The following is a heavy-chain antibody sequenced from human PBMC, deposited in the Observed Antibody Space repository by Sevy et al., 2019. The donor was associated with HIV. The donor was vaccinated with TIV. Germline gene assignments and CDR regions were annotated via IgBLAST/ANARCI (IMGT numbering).Heavy chain of an antibody. V-gene: IGHV4-34*01. J-gene: IGHJ5*02. D-gene: IGHD3-16*01. CDR1: GGSFSGYY. Sequence: SETLSLTCAVYGGSFSGYYWSWIRQPPGKGLEWIGEINHRGSTNYSPSLKSRVTISVDTSKNQFSLNVNSVTAAETAVYYCARHPLGNWFDLWGQGILVTVSS. CDR3: ARHPLGNWFDL. CDR2: INHRGST.